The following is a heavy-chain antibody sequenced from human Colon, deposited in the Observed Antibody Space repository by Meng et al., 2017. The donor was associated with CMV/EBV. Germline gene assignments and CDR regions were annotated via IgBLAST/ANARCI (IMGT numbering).Heavy chain of an antibody. CDR3: AKDLLREIVPGALVLDV. CDR1: GFTFTDYY. Sequence: GESLKISCAVSGFTFTDYYMSWIRQAPGKGLEWVSYIRSDGSTIYYADSVKGRFTISRDNANNALYLQMNSLRAADTAVYFCAKDLLREIVPGALVLDVWGQGTTVTVSS. J-gene: IGHJ6*02. D-gene: IGHD5-12*01. CDR2: IRSDGSTI. V-gene: IGHV3-11*01.